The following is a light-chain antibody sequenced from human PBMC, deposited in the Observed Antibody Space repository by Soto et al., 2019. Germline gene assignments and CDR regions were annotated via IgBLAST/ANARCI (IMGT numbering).Light chain of an antibody. V-gene: IGKV1-8*01. CDR2: GAS. CDR3: QHYNNYPWT. J-gene: IGKJ1*01. CDR1: HDIGSY. Sequence: AIRMTQSPSSLSASTEDRVAIACRASHDIGSYLAWYQQKPGQAPDLLIYGASTLQSGVPSRFSGGGSGTNFTLTISCLQSEDFATYYCQHYNNYPWTFGQGTEVEVK.